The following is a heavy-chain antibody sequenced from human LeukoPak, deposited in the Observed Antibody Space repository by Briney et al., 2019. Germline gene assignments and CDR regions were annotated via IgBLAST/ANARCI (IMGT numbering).Heavy chain of an antibody. D-gene: IGHD3-3*01. CDR2: INWNGGST. Sequence: PGGSLRLSCAASGSTFDDYGMSWVRQAPGKGLEWVSGINWNGGSTGYADSVKGRFTISRDNAKNSLYLQMNSLRAEDTALYYCARGGFWSGYYIPSGSYYYYMDVWGKGTTVTVSS. J-gene: IGHJ6*03. V-gene: IGHV3-20*04. CDR3: ARGGFWSGYYIPSGSYYYYMDV. CDR1: GSTFDDYG.